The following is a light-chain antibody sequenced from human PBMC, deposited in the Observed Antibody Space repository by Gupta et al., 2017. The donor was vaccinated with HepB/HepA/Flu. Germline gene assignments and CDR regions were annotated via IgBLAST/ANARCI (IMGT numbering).Light chain of an antibody. J-gene: IGKJ1*01. CDR1: QSLLHSNGYNS. Sequence: VMTQSPLSLPVTPGEPASISCRSSQSLLHSNGYNSLDWYLQKPGQSPQLLIYLGSNRASGVPDRFSGSGAGTDFTLKSSRVEAEDVGVYYCMQDQQPWTFGEGTKVEIK. V-gene: IGKV2-28*01. CDR2: LGS. CDR3: MQDQQPWT.